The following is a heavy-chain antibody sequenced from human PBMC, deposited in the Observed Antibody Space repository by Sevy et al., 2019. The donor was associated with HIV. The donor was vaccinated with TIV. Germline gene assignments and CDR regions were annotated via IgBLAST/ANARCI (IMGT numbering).Heavy chain of an antibody. J-gene: IGHJ6*03. CDR2: LRYDGSNK. CDR1: GFTFSSYG. CDR3: AKAPPGGTTYYYYFYMDV. D-gene: IGHD2-15*01. Sequence: GGSLRLSCAASGFTFSSYGMHWVRLAPGKGLEWVASLRYDGSNKDYADSVKGRFTISRDNSKNTLYLQMNSLRAEDTAVYYCAKAPPGGTTYYYYFYMDVWGKGTTVTVSS. V-gene: IGHV3-30*02.